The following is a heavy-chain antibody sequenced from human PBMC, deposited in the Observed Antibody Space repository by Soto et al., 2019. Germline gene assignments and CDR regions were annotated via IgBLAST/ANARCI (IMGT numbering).Heavy chain of an antibody. CDR3: ARGRYYDREDNWFDP. V-gene: IGHV4-31*03. CDR1: GGSISSGGYY. J-gene: IGHJ5*02. D-gene: IGHD3-22*01. Sequence: TLSLTCTVSGGSISSGGYYWSWIRQHPGKGLEWIGYIYYSGSTYYNPSLKSRVTISVDTSKNQFSLKLSSVTAADTAVYYCARGRYYDREDNWFDPWGQGTLVTVSS. CDR2: IYYSGST.